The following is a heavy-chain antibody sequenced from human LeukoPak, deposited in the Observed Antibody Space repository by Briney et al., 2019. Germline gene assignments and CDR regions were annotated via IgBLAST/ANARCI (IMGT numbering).Heavy chain of an antibody. CDR3: AKGGLWFGEAYGLDV. D-gene: IGHD3-10*01. CDR1: GFTVRSYA. J-gene: IGHJ6*02. CDR2: ISGGGGST. Sequence: PGGSLRLSCAASGFTVRSYAMSWVRQAPGKGLEWVSAISGGGGSTYYADSVKGRFTISRDNSKNTVYLQMNSLRAEDTAVYYCAKGGLWFGEAYGLDVWGQGTTVTVSS. V-gene: IGHV3-23*01.